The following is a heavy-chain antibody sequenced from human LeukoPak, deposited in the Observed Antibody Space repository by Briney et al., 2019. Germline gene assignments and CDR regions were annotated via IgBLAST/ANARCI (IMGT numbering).Heavy chain of an antibody. Sequence: VASVKVSCKASGYTFTSYGISWVRQAPGQGLEWMGWINPNSGGTNYAQNFQGWVSMTRDTSISTAYMELSRLRSDDTAVYYCARGTRSVVVVPAASLDYWGQGTLVTVSS. CDR3: ARGTRSVVVVPAASLDY. CDR2: INPNSGGT. CDR1: GYTFTSYG. J-gene: IGHJ4*02. V-gene: IGHV1-2*04. D-gene: IGHD2-2*01.